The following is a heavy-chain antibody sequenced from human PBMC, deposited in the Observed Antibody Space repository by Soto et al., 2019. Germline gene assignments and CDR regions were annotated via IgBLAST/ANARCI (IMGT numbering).Heavy chain of an antibody. J-gene: IGHJ5*02. CDR2: INHSGST. CDR3: ARGGILGGYDYVWFDP. V-gene: IGHV4-34*01. Sequence: PSDTLSLTCAVYGGSFGGYYWSWIRQPPGKGLEWIGEINHSGSTNYNPSLKSRVTISVDTSKNQFSLKLSSVTAADTAVYYCARGGILGGYDYVWFDPWGQGTLVTVSS. D-gene: IGHD5-12*01. CDR1: GGSFGGYY.